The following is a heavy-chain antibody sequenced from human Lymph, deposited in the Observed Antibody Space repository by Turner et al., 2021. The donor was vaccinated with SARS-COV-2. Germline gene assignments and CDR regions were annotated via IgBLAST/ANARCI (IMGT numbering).Heavy chain of an antibody. CDR2: ISVSGGST. V-gene: IGHV3-23*01. J-gene: IGHJ3*02. CDR1: GFTFSSYA. D-gene: IGHD3-10*01. CDR3: AKVVGGVIIPEAFDI. Sequence: VQPGGSLRLSCAASGFTFSSYAMSWVRQAPGKGLVWVSAISVSGGSTYYADSVKGRFTISRDNSKNTLYLQMNSLRAEDTAVYYCAKVVGGVIIPEAFDIWGQGTMVTISS.